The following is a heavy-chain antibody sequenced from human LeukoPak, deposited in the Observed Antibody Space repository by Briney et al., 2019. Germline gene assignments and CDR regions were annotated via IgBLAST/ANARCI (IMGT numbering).Heavy chain of an antibody. CDR3: VRGTGY. CDR1: GFTFSTYV. CDR2: ISSNGDNT. J-gene: IGHJ4*02. Sequence: GGSLRLSCSVSGFTFSTYVMHWVRQAPGKGLEYVSAISSNGDNTYYADSVKGRFTISRDNSKNTLYLQMSSLGADDTAVYYCVRGTGYWGQGTLVTVSS. V-gene: IGHV3-64D*06.